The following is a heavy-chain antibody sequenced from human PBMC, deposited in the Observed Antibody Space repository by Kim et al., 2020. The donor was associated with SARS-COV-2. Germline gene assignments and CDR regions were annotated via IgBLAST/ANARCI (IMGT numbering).Heavy chain of an antibody. CDR1: GDSLSSDY. CDR3: ASALGH. CDR2: IYTSVRT. Sequence: SETLSLTCTVSGDSLSSDYWSWNRQPAGKGLEWIGRIYTSVRTNYNPSLQSRVTISVDMSKNQFSLKLSPVTAADTAVYYCASALGHWGQGTLVHVSS. V-gene: IGHV4-4*07. D-gene: IGHD3-16*02. J-gene: IGHJ4*02.